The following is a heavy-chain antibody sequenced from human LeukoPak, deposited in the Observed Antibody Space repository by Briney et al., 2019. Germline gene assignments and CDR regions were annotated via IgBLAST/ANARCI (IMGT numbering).Heavy chain of an antibody. CDR2: IIPIFGTA. Sequence: SVKVSCKASGGTFSSYAISWVRQAPGQGLEWMGGIIPIFGTANYAQKFQGRVTITADESTSTAYMELSSLRSEDTAVYYCARDINEEWLLSPAYCYYGMDVWGQGTTVTVSS. J-gene: IGHJ6*02. CDR3: ARDINEEWLLSPAYCYYGMDV. V-gene: IGHV1-69*13. CDR1: GGTFSSYA. D-gene: IGHD3-3*01.